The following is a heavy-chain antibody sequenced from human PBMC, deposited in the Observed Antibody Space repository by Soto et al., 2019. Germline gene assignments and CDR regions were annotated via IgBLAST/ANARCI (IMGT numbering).Heavy chain of an antibody. CDR3: ARIPAYYYDSSGYPYLDY. Sequence: GESLKISCKGSGYSFTSYWIGWVRQMPGKGLEWMGIIYPGDSDTRYSPSFQGQVTISADKSISTAYLQWSSLKASDTAMYYCARIPAYYYDSSGYPYLDYWGQGTLVTVSS. CDR2: IYPGDSDT. D-gene: IGHD3-22*01. J-gene: IGHJ4*02. CDR1: GYSFTSYW. V-gene: IGHV5-51*01.